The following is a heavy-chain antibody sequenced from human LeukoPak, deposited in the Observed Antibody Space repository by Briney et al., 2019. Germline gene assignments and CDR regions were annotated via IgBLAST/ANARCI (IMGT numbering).Heavy chain of an antibody. Sequence: GGSLRLSCAVSGSTVSSNYMSWVRQAPGKGLEWVSVIYSGGSTYYADSVKGRFTVSRDNSKNMLYLQMNSLRVEDTAVYYCAGDTSGYYYVNYWGQGTLVTVSS. CDR3: AGDTSGYYYVNY. CDR1: GSTVSSNY. CDR2: IYSGGST. V-gene: IGHV3-53*01. J-gene: IGHJ4*02. D-gene: IGHD3-22*01.